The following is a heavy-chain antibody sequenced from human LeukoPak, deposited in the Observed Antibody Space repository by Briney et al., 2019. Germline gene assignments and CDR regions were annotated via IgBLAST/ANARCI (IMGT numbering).Heavy chain of an antibody. CDR2: ISGSGAST. Sequence: GGSLRLSCAASGYNFANYAMSWVRQAPGKGLEWISGISGSGASTYYADSVKGRFTISRDDSRNTLYLQMNSLRGDDTAVYYCAKDVGKWESLHFFDYWGQGTLVTVSS. CDR3: AKDVGKWESLHFFDY. D-gene: IGHD1-26*01. CDR1: GYNFANYA. J-gene: IGHJ4*02. V-gene: IGHV3-23*01.